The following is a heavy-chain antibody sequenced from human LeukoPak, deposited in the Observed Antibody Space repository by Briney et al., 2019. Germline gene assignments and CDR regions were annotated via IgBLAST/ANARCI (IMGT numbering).Heavy chain of an antibody. D-gene: IGHD3-10*01. Sequence: SETLSLTCAVSGGSISSTHWWIWVRQPPGKGLEWIGEIYHSGSTNYNPSLKSRVTISVDTSKNQFSLKLSSVTAADTAVYYCARQRYYGSGKPIDYWGQGTLVTVSS. V-gene: IGHV4-4*02. CDR3: ARQRYYGSGKPIDY. J-gene: IGHJ4*02. CDR2: IYHSGST. CDR1: GGSISSTHW.